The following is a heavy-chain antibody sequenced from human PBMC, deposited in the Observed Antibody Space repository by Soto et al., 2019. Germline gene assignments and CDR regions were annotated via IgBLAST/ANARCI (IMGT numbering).Heavy chain of an antibody. Sequence: QVQLVQSGAEVKKPGASVKVSCKASGYTFTSSGFSWVRQAPGQGLEWMAWISAYNGETHYAQKFQGRVTMTTDTTTSTSYMELRSLRSDATAVYYCAGDSGSYVYVSDWGKGTLVTVSS. CDR2: ISAYNGET. CDR3: AGDSGSYVYVSD. V-gene: IGHV1-18*01. CDR1: GYTFTSSG. J-gene: IGHJ4*02. D-gene: IGHD1-26*01.